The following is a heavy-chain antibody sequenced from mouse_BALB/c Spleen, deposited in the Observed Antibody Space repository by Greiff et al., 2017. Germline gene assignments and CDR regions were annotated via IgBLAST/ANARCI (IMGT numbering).Heavy chain of an antibody. Sequence: EVKVVESGGGLVQPGGSRKLSCAASGFTFSDYGMAWVRQAPGKGPEWVAFISNLAYSIYYADTVTGRFTISRENAKNTLYLEMSSLRSEDTAMYYCARAYYYGSSYGWFAYWGQGTLVTVSA. J-gene: IGHJ3*01. CDR3: ARAYYYGSSYGWFAY. V-gene: IGHV5-15*02. CDR2: ISNLAYSI. CDR1: GFTFSDYG. D-gene: IGHD1-1*01.